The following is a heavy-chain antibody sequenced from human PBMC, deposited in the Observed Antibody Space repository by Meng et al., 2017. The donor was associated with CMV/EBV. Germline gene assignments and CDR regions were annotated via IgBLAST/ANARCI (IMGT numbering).Heavy chain of an antibody. CDR3: ASRGETGY. V-gene: IGHV4-34*01. J-gene: IGHJ4*02. Sequence: GSLRLSCAVYGGSFSGYYWSWIRQPSGKGLEWIGEINHSGSTNYNPSLKSRVTISVDTSKNQFSLKLSSVTAADTAVYYCASRGETGYWGQGTLVTVSS. D-gene: IGHD3-16*01. CDR1: GGSFSGYY. CDR2: INHSGST.